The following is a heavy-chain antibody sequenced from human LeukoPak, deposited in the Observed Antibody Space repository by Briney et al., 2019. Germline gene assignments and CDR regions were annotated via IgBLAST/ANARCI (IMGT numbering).Heavy chain of an antibody. CDR1: GGSISSYY. CDR2: IYYSGST. J-gene: IGHJ5*02. Sequence: SETLSLTCTVSGGSISSYYWSWIRQPPGKGLEWIGYIYYSGSTNHNPSLKSRVTISVDTSKNQFSLKLSSVTAADTAVYYCARVRKYCSSTSCYPNWFDPWGQGTLVTVSS. V-gene: IGHV4-59*01. D-gene: IGHD2-2*01. CDR3: ARVRKYCSSTSCYPNWFDP.